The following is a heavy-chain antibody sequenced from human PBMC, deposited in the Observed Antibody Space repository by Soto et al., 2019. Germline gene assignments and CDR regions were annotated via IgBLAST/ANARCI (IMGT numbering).Heavy chain of an antibody. CDR2: IYYSGST. CDR1: GGSISSYY. Sequence: QVQLQESGPGLVKPSETLSLTCTVSGGSISSYYWSWIRQPPGKGLEWIGYIYYSGSTHYNPSLKRRVTISVDTSKNQFSLKLSSVTAADTAVYYCVKADPYYYGMDVWGQGTTVTVSS. V-gene: IGHV4-59*01. J-gene: IGHJ6*02. CDR3: VKADPYYYGMDV.